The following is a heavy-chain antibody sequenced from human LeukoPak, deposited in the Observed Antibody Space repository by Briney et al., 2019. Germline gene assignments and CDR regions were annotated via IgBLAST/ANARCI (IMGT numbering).Heavy chain of an antibody. J-gene: IGHJ5*02. D-gene: IGHD6-13*01. V-gene: IGHV3-30*19. CDR2: ISYDGSNK. CDR3: ARGGYSSSWYST. CDR1: GFTFSSYG. Sequence: GGSLRLSCAASGFTFSSYGMHWVRQAPGKGLEWVAVISYDGSNKYYADSVKGRFTISRDNSKNTLYLQMNSLRAEDTAVYYCARGGYSSSWYSTWGQGTLVTVSS.